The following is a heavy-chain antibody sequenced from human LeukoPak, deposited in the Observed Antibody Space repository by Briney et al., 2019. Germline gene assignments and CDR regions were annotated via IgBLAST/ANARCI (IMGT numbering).Heavy chain of an antibody. Sequence: SETLSLTCTVSGGSISSGGYYWSWIRQPPGKDLEWIGYIYHSGSTYYNPSLKSRVTISIDRSKNQFSLKLSSVTAADTAVYYCARLQRWLQLGWFDYWGQGTLVTVSS. J-gene: IGHJ4*02. CDR3: ARLQRWLQLGWFDY. D-gene: IGHD5-24*01. CDR1: GGSISSGGYY. CDR2: IYHSGST. V-gene: IGHV4-30-2*01.